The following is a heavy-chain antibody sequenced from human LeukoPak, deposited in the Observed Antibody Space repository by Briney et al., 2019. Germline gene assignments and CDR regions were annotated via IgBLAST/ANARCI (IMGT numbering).Heavy chain of an antibody. D-gene: IGHD6-19*01. V-gene: IGHV3-53*01. CDR2: IYSGGRT. Sequence: PGGSLRLFCAASWVNVSSNYMSWVRQAPPKELEWVSVIYSGGRTYYADSVKGRFTISRDNSKNTLYLQMNSLRAEDTAVYYCARVGYNSGWYRHWGQGILVTVSS. CDR1: WVNVSSNY. CDR3: ARVGYNSGWYRH. J-gene: IGHJ4*02.